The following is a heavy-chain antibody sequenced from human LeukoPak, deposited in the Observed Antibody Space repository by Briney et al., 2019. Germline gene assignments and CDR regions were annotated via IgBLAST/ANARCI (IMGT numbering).Heavy chain of an antibody. J-gene: IGHJ5*02. CDR2: INPNSGGT. CDR3: ARCRYYDSSGYLGPFDP. CDR1: GYTFTGYY. D-gene: IGHD3-22*01. V-gene: IGHV1-2*02. Sequence: ASVKVSCKASGYTFTGYYMHWVRQAPGQGLEWMGWINPNSGGTNYAQKFQGRVTMTRDTSISTAYMELSRLRSDDTAVYYCARCRYYDSSGYLGPFDPWGQGTLVTVSS.